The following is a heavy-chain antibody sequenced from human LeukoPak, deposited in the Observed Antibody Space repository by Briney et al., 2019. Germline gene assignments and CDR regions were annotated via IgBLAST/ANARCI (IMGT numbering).Heavy chain of an antibody. CDR2: IKQDGSEK. V-gene: IGHV3-7*01. J-gene: IGHJ3*01. Sequence: GGSLRLSCAASGFTFCSDWMSWGRQAPGKGLEWVANIKQDGSEKYYVDSVRGRFTISRDNAKNSLYLQMNTLRAEDTSAYYCARSMAASGDAFDLWGQGTMVTISS. CDR1: GFTFCSDW. CDR3: ARSMAASGDAFDL. D-gene: IGHD6-13*01.